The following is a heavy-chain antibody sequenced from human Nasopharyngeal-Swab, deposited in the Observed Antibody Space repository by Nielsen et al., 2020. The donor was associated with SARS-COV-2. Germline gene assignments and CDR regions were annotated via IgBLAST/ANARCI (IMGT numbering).Heavy chain of an antibody. J-gene: IGHJ6*02. V-gene: IGHV3-30*18. Sequence: GESLKISCAASGFTFSSYGMHWVRQAPGKGLEWVAVISYDGSNKYYADSVKGRFTISRDNSKNTLYLQMNSLRAEDTAVYYCAKEPYYDFWSGNTDGMDAWGQGTTVTVSS. CDR3: AKEPYYDFWSGNTDGMDA. CDR2: ISYDGSNK. D-gene: IGHD3-3*01. CDR1: GFTFSSYG.